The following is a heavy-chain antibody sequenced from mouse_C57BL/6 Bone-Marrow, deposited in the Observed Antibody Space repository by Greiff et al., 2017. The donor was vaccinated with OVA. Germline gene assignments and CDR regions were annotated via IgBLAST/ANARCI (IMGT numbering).Heavy chain of an antibody. CDR1: GYTFTSYG. V-gene: IGHV1-81*01. J-gene: IGHJ3*01. CDR2: IYPRSGNT. Sequence: QVQLKQSGAELARPGASVKLSCKASGYTFTSYGISWVKQRTGQGLEWIGEIYPRSGNTYYNEKFKGKATLTADKSSSTAYMELRSLTSEDSAVYFCARRRPAWFAYWGQGTLVTVSA. CDR3: ARRRPAWFAY.